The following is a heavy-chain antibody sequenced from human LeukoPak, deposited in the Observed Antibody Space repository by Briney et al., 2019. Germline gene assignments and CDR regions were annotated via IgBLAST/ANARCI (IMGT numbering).Heavy chain of an antibody. CDR1: GFTFSSYE. Sequence: GGSLRLSCAASGFTFSSYEMNWVRQAPGKGLEWVSYISSSGSTIYYADSVKGRFTISRDNAKNSLYLQMNSLRAEDTAVYYCASPKHPGNIVDFDYWGQGTLVIVSS. CDR2: ISSSGSTI. J-gene: IGHJ4*02. D-gene: IGHD5-12*01. V-gene: IGHV3-48*03. CDR3: ASPKHPGNIVDFDY.